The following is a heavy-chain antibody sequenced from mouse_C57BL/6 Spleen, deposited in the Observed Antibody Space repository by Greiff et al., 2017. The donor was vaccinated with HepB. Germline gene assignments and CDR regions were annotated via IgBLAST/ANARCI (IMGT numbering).Heavy chain of an antibody. CDR2: ISSGSSTI. J-gene: IGHJ2*01. V-gene: IGHV5-17*01. CDR3: ARAYYDYGYFDY. D-gene: IGHD2-4*01. Sequence: EVQRVESGGGLVKPGGSLKLSCAASGFTFSDYGMHWVRQAPEKGLEWVAYISSGSSTIYYADTVKGRFTISRDNAKNTLFLQMTSLRSEDTAMYYCARAYYDYGYFDYWGQGTTLAVSS. CDR1: GFTFSDYG.